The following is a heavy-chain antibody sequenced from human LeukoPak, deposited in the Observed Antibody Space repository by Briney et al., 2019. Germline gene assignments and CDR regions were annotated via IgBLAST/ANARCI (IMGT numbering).Heavy chain of an antibody. V-gene: IGHV4-59*01. Sequence: KTSETLSLTCTVSGGSIGTYHWSWIRQSPGKGLEWIGYIYYSGSTNYNPSLKSRVTISADTSKNQFSLRLSSVTAADTAVYYCASHAKMATVYTFDYWGQGTLVTVSS. J-gene: IGHJ4*02. CDR2: IYYSGST. CDR1: GGSIGTYH. CDR3: ASHAKMATVYTFDY. D-gene: IGHD5-24*01.